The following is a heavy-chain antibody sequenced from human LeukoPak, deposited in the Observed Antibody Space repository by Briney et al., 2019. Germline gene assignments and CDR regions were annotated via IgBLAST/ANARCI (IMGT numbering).Heavy chain of an antibody. J-gene: IGHJ4*02. CDR1: GGSIGSYY. Sequence: SETLSLTCTVSGGSIGSYYWSWIRQPPGKGLEWIGYIYYTGNTNYNPSLKSRVTMSVDTSKNQFSLKVNSVTAADTAVYYCAKEGMIRGVIDYWGQGALVTVSS. V-gene: IGHV4-59*12. CDR2: IYYTGNT. D-gene: IGHD3-10*01. CDR3: AKEGMIRGVIDY.